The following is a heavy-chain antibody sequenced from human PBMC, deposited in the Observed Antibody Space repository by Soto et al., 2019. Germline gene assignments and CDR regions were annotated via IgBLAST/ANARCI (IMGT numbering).Heavy chain of an antibody. CDR1: GFNVSSHY. Sequence: GGSLRLSCAASGFNVSSHYMSCVRQAPGRGLEWVSIFYNTGSTYYADSVKGRFTISRDNAKNSLYLQMNSLRAEDTAVYYCARGLGSSGWYSPWDAFDIWGQGTMVTVSS. J-gene: IGHJ3*02. D-gene: IGHD6-19*01. CDR2: FYNTGST. CDR3: ARGLGSSGWYSPWDAFDI. V-gene: IGHV3-53*01.